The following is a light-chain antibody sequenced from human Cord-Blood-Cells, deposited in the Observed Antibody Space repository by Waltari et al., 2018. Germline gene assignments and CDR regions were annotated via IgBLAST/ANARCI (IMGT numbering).Light chain of an antibody. Sequence: DIQLTKSPSFLSASVGDRVTITCRASQGISSYLAWYQQKPGKAPKLLIYAASTLQSGVPSRFSGSGSGTEFTLTIISLQPEDFATYYCQQLNSYSYTFGQGTKLEIK. J-gene: IGKJ2*01. CDR1: QGISSY. V-gene: IGKV1-9*01. CDR2: AAS. CDR3: QQLNSYSYT.